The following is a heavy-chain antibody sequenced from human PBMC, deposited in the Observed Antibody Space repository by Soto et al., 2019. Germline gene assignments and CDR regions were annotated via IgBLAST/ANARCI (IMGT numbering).Heavy chain of an antibody. CDR2: IYTSGST. D-gene: IGHD2-2*01. V-gene: IGHV4-4*07. Sequence: SETLSLTCFVSGGSISSYYWSWIRQPAGKGLEWIGRIYTSGSTNYNPSLKSRVTMSVDTSKNQFSLKLSSVTAADTAVYYCARVVVPAAISWFDPWGQGTLVTVSS. CDR3: ARVVVPAAISWFDP. J-gene: IGHJ5*02. CDR1: GGSISSYY.